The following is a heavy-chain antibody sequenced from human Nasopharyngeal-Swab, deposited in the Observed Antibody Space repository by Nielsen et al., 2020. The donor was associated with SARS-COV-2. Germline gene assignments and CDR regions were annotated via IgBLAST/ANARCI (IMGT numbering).Heavy chain of an antibody. CDR2: FSGSGGST. CDR3: ASMGEVGATPTFDY. CDR1: GFTFSSYA. J-gene: IGHJ4*02. Sequence: GGSLRLSCAPSGFTFSSYAMSWVRQAPGKGLEWVSAFSGSGGSTYYADSVKGRFTISRDNSKNTLYLQMNSLRAEDTAVYYCASMGEVGATPTFDYWGQGTLVTVSS. D-gene: IGHD1-26*01. V-gene: IGHV3-23*01.